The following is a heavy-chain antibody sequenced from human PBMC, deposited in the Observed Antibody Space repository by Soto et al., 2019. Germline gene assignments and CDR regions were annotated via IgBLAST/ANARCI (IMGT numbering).Heavy chain of an antibody. Sequence: QVQLVESGGGVVQPGRSLRLSCAASGFTFSSYAMHWVRQAPGKGLEWVAVISSDGSNKYYADCVKGRFTISRDNSKNTLYLQMNSLRAEDTAVYYCARMASFYCSGGSCYPTYGMDVWGQGTTVTVSS. V-gene: IGHV3-30-3*01. CDR3: ARMASFYCSGGSCYPTYGMDV. CDR1: GFTFSSYA. D-gene: IGHD2-15*01. CDR2: ISSDGSNK. J-gene: IGHJ6*02.